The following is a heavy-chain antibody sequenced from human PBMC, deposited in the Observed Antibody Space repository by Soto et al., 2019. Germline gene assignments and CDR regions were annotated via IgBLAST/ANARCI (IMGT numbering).Heavy chain of an antibody. CDR2: INAGNGNT. Sequence: QVQLVQSGAEVKKPGASVKVSCKASGYTFTSYAMHWVRQAPGQRLEWMGWINAGNGNTKYSQKFQGRVTITRDTSASTAYMELSSLRSEDTAVYYCARDKGTDFCYYYYMDVWGKGTTVTVSS. CDR3: ARDKGTDFCYYYYMDV. CDR1: GYTFTSYA. D-gene: IGHD3-3*01. V-gene: IGHV1-3*01. J-gene: IGHJ6*03.